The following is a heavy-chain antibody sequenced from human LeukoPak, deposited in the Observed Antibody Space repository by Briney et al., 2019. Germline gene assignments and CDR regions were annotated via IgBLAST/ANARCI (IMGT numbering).Heavy chain of an antibody. V-gene: IGHV1-18*01. D-gene: IGHD5-12*01. Sequence: ASVKVPCKASGYTFTSYGISWVRQAPGQGLEWMGWISAYNGNTNYAQKLQGGVTMTTDTSTSTAYMELRSLRSDDTAVYYCARALIVAPGDDFDYWGQGTLVTVSS. CDR1: GYTFTSYG. J-gene: IGHJ4*02. CDR3: ARALIVAPGDDFDY. CDR2: ISAYNGNT.